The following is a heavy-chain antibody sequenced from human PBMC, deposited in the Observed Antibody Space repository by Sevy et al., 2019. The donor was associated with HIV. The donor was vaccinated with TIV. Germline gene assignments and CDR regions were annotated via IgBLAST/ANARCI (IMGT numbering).Heavy chain of an antibody. D-gene: IGHD1-26*01. Sequence: GGSLRLSCAASGFTVSSNYMSWVRQAPGKGLEWVSVIYSGGSKYYADSVKGRFTISRDNSKNTLYLQMNSLRAEDTAAYYCARYRKVGATSSGYAFDIWGQGTMVTVSS. CDR2: IYSGGSK. CDR1: GFTVSSNY. J-gene: IGHJ3*02. V-gene: IGHV3-53*01. CDR3: ARYRKVGATSSGYAFDI.